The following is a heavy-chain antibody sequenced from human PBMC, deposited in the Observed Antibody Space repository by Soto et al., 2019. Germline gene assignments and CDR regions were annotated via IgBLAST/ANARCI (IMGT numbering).Heavy chain of an antibody. CDR1: GYTFTSYG. CDR3: AREYCSGGGCLRSYYYYGMDV. V-gene: IGHV1-18*01. J-gene: IGHJ6*02. Sequence: ASVKVSCKASGYTFTSYGISWVRQAPGQGLEWMGWISAYNGNTNYAQKLQGRVTMTTDTSTSTAYMELRSLRSDDTAVYYCAREYCSGGGCLRSYYYYGMDVWGQGTTVTVSS. D-gene: IGHD2-15*01. CDR2: ISAYNGNT.